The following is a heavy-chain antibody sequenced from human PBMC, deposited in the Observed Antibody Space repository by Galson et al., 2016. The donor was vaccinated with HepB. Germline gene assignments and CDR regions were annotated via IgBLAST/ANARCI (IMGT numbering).Heavy chain of an antibody. V-gene: IGHV1-2*06. Sequence: SVKVSCKASGYTFSDYSIHWLRQAPGEGPEWMGRINPNTGGTNYAQKFQGRVTMTWDTSISTAYMQLTRLRSDDTAVYYCARDYPVFIQLVSLAARLDVWGQGTTVIVS. J-gene: IGHJ6*02. CDR2: INPNTGGT. D-gene: IGHD5-24*01. CDR1: GYTFSDYS. CDR3: ARDYPVFIQLVSLAARLDV.